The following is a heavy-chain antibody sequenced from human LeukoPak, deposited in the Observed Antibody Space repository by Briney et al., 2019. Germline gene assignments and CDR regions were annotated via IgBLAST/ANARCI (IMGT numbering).Heavy chain of an antibody. CDR2: INHSGST. D-gene: IGHD3-22*01. CDR1: GGSISSYY. Sequence: PSETLSLTCTVSGGSISSYYWSWIRQPPGKGLEWIGEINHSGSTNYNPSLKSRVTISVDTSKNQFSLKLSSVTAADTAVYYCARLTMIVVAYDYWGQGTLVTVSS. CDR3: ARLTMIVVAYDY. V-gene: IGHV4-34*01. J-gene: IGHJ4*02.